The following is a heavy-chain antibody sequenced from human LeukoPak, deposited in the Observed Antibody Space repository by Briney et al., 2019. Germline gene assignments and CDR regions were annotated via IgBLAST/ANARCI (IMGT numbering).Heavy chain of an antibody. D-gene: IGHD3-10*01. CDR1: GDSITRGGYY. J-gene: IGHJ4*02. CDR3: ARGELLFDH. V-gene: IGHV4-31*03. Sequence: PSETLSLTCTVSGDSITRGGYYWSWIRQQPGKGLEWIGYIYYSGTTYYNPSLKSRVTISVDTSKNQFSLKLSSVTAADTAVYYCARGELLFDHWGQGTLVTVSS. CDR2: IYYSGTT.